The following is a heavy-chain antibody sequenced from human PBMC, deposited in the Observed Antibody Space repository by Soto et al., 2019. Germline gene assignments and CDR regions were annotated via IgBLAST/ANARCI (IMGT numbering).Heavy chain of an antibody. CDR3: ARGGTRYYYYGMDV. J-gene: IGHJ6*02. CDR2: IGTAGDT. V-gene: IGHV3-13*01. CDR1: GLSLSSCD. Sequence: GGSRRVACAASGLSLSSCDMHWVRQATGKGLEWVSAIGTAGDTYYPGSVKGRFTISRENAKNSLYLQMNSLRAEDTAVYYCARGGTRYYYYGMDVWGQGTTVTVSS. D-gene: IGHD1-1*01.